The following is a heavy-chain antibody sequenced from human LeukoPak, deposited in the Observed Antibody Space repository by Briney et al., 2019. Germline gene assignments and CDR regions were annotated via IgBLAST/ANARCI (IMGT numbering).Heavy chain of an antibody. V-gene: IGHV5-51*01. Sequence: GESLKISCKGSGYSFSSYWIAWVRQMPGKGLEWMGIIYPGDSDIRYSPSFQGQVTISADKSISTAYLQWSSLKASDTAMYYCARQDGSALYYFDYWGQGTLVTVS. CDR1: GYSFSSYW. CDR2: IYPGDSDI. CDR3: ARQDGSALYYFDY. D-gene: IGHD5-24*01. J-gene: IGHJ4*02.